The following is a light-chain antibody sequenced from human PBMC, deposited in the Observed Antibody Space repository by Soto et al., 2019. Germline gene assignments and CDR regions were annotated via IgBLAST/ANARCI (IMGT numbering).Light chain of an antibody. J-gene: IGKJ5*01. CDR1: QSISTW. CDR2: DAS. V-gene: IGKV1-5*01. Sequence: DIQMTQSPSTLSASVGDRVTITCPASQSISTWLAWYQQKPGKAPKLLIYDASSLESGVPPRFSGSGSGTEFTLTISSLQPDDFATYYCQQYNTYSITFGQGTRLEIK. CDR3: QQYNTYSIT.